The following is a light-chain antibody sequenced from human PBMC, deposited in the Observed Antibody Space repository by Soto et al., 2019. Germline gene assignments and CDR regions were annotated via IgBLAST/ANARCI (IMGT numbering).Light chain of an antibody. CDR2: DAS. V-gene: IGKV3-11*01. J-gene: IGKJ5*01. Sequence: VFTQSPGTLSLSPRQRATLSCRASQSIRTSLAWYQQKPGQAPRLVIFDASNRANGVPARFGGSGSGTDFTLTINSIEPEDFAVYYCQQRNVWPPITFGQGTRLEIK. CDR3: QQRNVWPPIT. CDR1: QSIRTS.